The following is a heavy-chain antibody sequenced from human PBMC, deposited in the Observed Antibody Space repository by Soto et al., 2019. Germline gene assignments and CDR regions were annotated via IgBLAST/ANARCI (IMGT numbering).Heavy chain of an antibody. Sequence: SETLSLTCAVYGGSFSGYYWSWIRQPPGKGLEWIGEINHSGSTNYNPSLKSRVTISVDTSKNQFSLKLSSVTAADTAVYYCARGLGRSSSWYGGYWGQGTLVTVSS. V-gene: IGHV4-34*01. J-gene: IGHJ4*02. CDR2: INHSGST. CDR3: ARGLGRSSSWYGGY. D-gene: IGHD6-13*01. CDR1: GGSFSGYY.